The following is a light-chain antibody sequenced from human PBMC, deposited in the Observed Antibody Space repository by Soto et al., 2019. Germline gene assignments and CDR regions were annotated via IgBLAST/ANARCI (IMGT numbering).Light chain of an antibody. J-gene: IGKJ1*01. CDR3: QHYNSYSEA. Sequence: DIQMTQSPSALSASVGERVTVTCRASQSVSRCLACYQQKPGQAPKLLIYAASTLDTVFPSRFSGSGSGTDFTLTISCLQSEDFATYYCQHYNSYSEAFGQGTKVDIK. CDR1: QSVSRC. CDR2: AAS. V-gene: IGKV1-5*01.